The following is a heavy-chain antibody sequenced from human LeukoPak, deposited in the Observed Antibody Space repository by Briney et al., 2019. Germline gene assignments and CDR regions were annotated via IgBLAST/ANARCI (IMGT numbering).Heavy chain of an antibody. V-gene: IGHV3-30*02. J-gene: IGHJ4*02. CDR2: IRYDATDK. CDR3: AKDGYNYYVDY. CDR1: GFTFSSYG. D-gene: IGHD5-24*01. Sequence: PGGSLRLSCAASGFTFSSYGMQWVRQAPGKGLEWVAFIRYDATDKHYADSVKGRFTISRDNSKNTLYLQMNSLRTEDTAVYYCAKDGYNYYVDYWGQGTLVTVSS.